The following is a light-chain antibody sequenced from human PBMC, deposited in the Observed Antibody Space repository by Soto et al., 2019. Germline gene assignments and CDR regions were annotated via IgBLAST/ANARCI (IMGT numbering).Light chain of an antibody. J-gene: IGKJ1*01. CDR3: QQYYSTPWT. V-gene: IGKV4-1*01. CDR1: QSLLYSSNNKNY. CDR2: WAS. Sequence: DIVMTQSPDSLAVSLGERATINCKSSQSLLYSSNNKNYLAWYQQKPGQPPKLLIYWASTRESGVPDRFSGSGSGTDFTLTISSLQAEDVAVYSCQQYYSTPWTFGQGTKVEIK.